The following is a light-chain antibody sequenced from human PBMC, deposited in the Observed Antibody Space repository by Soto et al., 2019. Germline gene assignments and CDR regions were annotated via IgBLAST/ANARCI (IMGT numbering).Light chain of an antibody. V-gene: IGLV2-14*01. Sequence: QSALTQPASVSGSPGQSITISCTGTSSDVGGYKYVSWYQQHPGKAPKLMIYDVRNRPSGVSNRFSGSKSGNTASLTISGLQAEDEADYYCSSYISSSTLDVFGTGTKLTVL. CDR2: DVR. CDR3: SSYISSSTLDV. CDR1: SSDVGGYKY. J-gene: IGLJ1*01.